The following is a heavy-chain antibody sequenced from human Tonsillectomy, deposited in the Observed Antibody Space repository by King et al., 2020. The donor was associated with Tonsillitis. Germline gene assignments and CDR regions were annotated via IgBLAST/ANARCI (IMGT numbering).Heavy chain of an antibody. J-gene: IGHJ5*02. V-gene: IGHV4-34*01. CDR1: GGSFSGYY. D-gene: IGHD3-22*01. CDR3: ATTAKDDSGGLPTENWFDP. CDR2: INHSGST. Sequence: VQLQQWGAGLLKPSETLSLTCAVYGGSFSGYYWSWIRQPPGKGLEWIGEINHSGSTNYNPSLKSRVTISVDTSKNQFSLKLSSVTAADTAVYYCATTAKDDSGGLPTENWFDPWGQGTLVTVSS.